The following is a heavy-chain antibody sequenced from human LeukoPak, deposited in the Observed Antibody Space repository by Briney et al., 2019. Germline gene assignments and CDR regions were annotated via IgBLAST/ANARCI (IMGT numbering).Heavy chain of an antibody. V-gene: IGHV1-18*01. CDR3: ASHRDFYGDYGY. CDR1: GYTFTSYG. Sequence: ASVKVSCKASGYTFTSYGISWVRQPPDQGLEWMGWISAYNGNTNYAQKLQGRVTMTTDTSTSTAYMELRSLRSDDTAVYYCASHRDFYGDYGYWGQGTLVTVSS. CDR2: ISAYNGNT. J-gene: IGHJ4*02. D-gene: IGHD4-17*01.